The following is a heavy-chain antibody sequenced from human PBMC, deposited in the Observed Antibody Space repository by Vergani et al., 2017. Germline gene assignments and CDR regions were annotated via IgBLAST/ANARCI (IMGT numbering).Heavy chain of an antibody. D-gene: IGHD3-10*01. V-gene: IGHV3-48*03. Sequence: EVQLVESGGGLVQPGGSLRLSCAASGFTFSSYEMNWVRQAPGKGLEWDSYISSSGSTIYYADSVKGRFTISRDNAKNSLYLQMNSLRAEDTAVYYCARGGITMVRGVMYYYYGMDVWGQGTTVTVSS. CDR2: ISSSGSTI. CDR3: ARGGITMVRGVMYYYYGMDV. CDR1: GFTFSSYE. J-gene: IGHJ6*02.